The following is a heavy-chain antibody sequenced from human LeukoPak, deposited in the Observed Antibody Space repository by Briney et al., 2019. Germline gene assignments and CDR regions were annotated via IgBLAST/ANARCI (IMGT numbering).Heavy chain of an antibody. Sequence: GGSLRLSCAASEFTFSSYSMSWVRQAPGKGLEWVSSISSSSSYIYYADSVKGRFTISRDNAKNSLYLQMNSLRAEDTAVYYCARDVGAYSQSYNWFDPWGQGTLVTVSS. J-gene: IGHJ5*02. D-gene: IGHD3-16*01. CDR2: ISSSSSYI. CDR1: EFTFSSYS. CDR3: ARDVGAYSQSYNWFDP. V-gene: IGHV3-21*01.